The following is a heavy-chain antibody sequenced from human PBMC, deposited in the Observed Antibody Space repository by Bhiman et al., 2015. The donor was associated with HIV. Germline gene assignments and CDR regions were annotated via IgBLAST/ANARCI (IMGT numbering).Heavy chain of an antibody. V-gene: IGHV3-21*02. CDR3: ARDRGDIVVVVAATRGAFDI. J-gene: IGHJ3*02. D-gene: IGHD2-15*01. Sequence: VQLVESGGGLVKPGGSLRLSCAASGFTFKSYGMNWVRQAPGKGLEWVSSISGSSSYIYYADSVKGRFTISRDNAKNSLYLQMNSLRAEDTAVYYCARDRGDIVVVVAATRGAFDIWGQGTMVTVSS. CDR1: GFTFKSYG. CDR2: ISGSSSYI.